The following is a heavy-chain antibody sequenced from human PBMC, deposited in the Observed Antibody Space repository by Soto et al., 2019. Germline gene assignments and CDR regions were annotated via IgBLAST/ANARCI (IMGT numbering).Heavy chain of an antibody. CDR2: IYHIGTT. J-gene: IGHJ1*01. Sequence: SETLSLTCAVSGDSISRGYYWAWLRPPPGKGLEYIGSIYHIGTTYYNPSLMSRVTISVDKSKNQFSLKMKSVTAADSAVYYCERTDNVGYYQHLGQGTLVTVSS. V-gene: IGHV4-38-2*01. CDR3: ERTDNVGYYQH. CDR1: GDSISRGYY. D-gene: IGHD3-3*01.